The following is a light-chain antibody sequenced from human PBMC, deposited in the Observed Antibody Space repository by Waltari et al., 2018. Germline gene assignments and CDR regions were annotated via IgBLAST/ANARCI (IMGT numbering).Light chain of an antibody. CDR3: QQYYSTPLT. J-gene: IGKJ1*01. CDR2: WAS. CDR1: QSVLYSSNNKNY. Sequence: DIVMTQSPDSLAVSLGERATINCKSSQSVLYSSNNKNYLAWYQQKPGQHPKLLIYWASTRESGVPDRFSGSGSVTDFTLTISILQAEDVAVYYCQQYYSTPLTFGQGTKVEIK. V-gene: IGKV4-1*01.